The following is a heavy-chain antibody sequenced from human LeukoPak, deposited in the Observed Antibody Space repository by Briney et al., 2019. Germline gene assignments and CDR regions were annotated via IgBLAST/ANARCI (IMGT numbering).Heavy chain of an antibody. CDR1: GFTFTEHY. CDR3: VREGEGPLSKDFDY. D-gene: IGHD2/OR15-2a*01. V-gene: IGHV1-2*02. CDR2: IGPHSTFT. J-gene: IGHJ4*02. Sequence: GASMKVSCKSSGFTFTEHYIHWMRQGPGQGLEWMGYIGPHSTFTSSPQEFQGRVTMTRDASMSTAYMELTRLTSDDTAVYYCVREGEGPLSKDFDYWGQGTLVTVSS.